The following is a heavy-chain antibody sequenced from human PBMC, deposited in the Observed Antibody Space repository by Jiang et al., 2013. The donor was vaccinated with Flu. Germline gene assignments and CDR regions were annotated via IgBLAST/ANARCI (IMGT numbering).Heavy chain of an antibody. V-gene: IGHV3-30*04. J-gene: IGHJ6*02. Sequence: GKGLEWLSVISYDGSNKHYADSVKGRFTISRDNSKSTLYLQMNSLRTEDTAMYYCARDQVSGNDWNFYGMDVWGQGTLITVSS. D-gene: IGHD1-1*01. CDR2: ISYDGSNK. CDR3: ARDQVSGNDWNFYGMDV.